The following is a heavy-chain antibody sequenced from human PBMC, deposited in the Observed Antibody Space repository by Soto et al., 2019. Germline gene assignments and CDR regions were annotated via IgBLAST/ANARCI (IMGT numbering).Heavy chain of an antibody. CDR1: GFTFSTYW. Sequence: LRLSCAASGFTFSTYWMSWVRQAPGKGLEWVGNIKQDGSGENYVDSVKGRFTISRDNANHSLYLQMNSLRAEDTAVYYCARDRGPPRYLYYGMDVWGQGTTVTVSS. CDR2: IKQDGSGE. D-gene: IGHD3-10*01. CDR3: ARDRGPPRYLYYGMDV. J-gene: IGHJ6*02. V-gene: IGHV3-7*01.